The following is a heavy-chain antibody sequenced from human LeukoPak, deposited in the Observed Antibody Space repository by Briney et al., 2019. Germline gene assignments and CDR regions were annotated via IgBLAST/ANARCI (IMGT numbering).Heavy chain of an antibody. CDR1: GFSLSSNS. CDR3: ARDRGSGSYPFDY. D-gene: IGHD3-10*01. V-gene: IGHV3-48*02. J-gene: IGHJ4*01. Sequence: GSLRLSCGASGFSLSSNSMNWVRQAPGKGLEWVSYISGSGSSTYYADSVKGRFTISRDNAKNSLYLQMNSLRDEDTAVYCCARDRGSGSYPFDYWGQGSLVTVSS. CDR2: ISGSGSST.